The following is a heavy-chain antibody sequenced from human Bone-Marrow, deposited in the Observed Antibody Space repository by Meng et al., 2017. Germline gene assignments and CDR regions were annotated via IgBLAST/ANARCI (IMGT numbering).Heavy chain of an antibody. Sequence: GSLRLSFTVSGGPISSYYWSWIRQPAGKGLEWIGRIYTSGSTNYNPSLKSRVTMSVDTSKNQFSLKLSSVTAADTAVYYCARVGGKSEGFGFDWGQGTLVTVSS. CDR2: IYTSGST. CDR3: ARVGGKSEGFGFD. CDR1: GGPISSYY. J-gene: IGHJ4*02. V-gene: IGHV4-4*07. D-gene: IGHD3-10*01.